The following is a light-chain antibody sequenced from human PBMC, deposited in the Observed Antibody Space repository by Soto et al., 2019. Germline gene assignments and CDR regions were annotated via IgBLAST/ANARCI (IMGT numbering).Light chain of an antibody. J-gene: IGKJ5*01. V-gene: IGKV1-5*03. CDR2: KAS. CDR1: QSISTW. Sequence: IQVTQSPSTLPASVGDRVTITCRASQSISTWLAWYQQKPGKAPKLLIYKASSLESGVPSRFSGSGSGTEFTLTISSLQPDDFATYYCQQYNSYSTFGQGTRLEIK. CDR3: QQYNSYST.